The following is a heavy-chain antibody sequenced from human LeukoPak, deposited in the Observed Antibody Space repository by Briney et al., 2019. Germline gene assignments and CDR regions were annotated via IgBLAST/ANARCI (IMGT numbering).Heavy chain of an antibody. CDR2: INYSGST. J-gene: IGHJ5*02. Sequence: PSETLSLTCTVSGGSISSSSYYWGWIRQPPGKGLEWIGSINYSGSTYYNPSLKSRVTISVDMSKNQFSLKLSSVTAADTAVYYCARAPGYCSSTSCYLSWFDPWGQGTLVTVSS. V-gene: IGHV4-39*07. CDR1: GGSISSSSYY. D-gene: IGHD2-2*01. CDR3: ARAPGYCSSTSCYLSWFDP.